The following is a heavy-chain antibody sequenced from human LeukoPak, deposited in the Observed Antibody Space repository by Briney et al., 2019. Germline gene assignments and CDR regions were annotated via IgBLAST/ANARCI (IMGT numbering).Heavy chain of an antibody. CDR3: AKDSGSYAFDY. V-gene: IGHV3-30*18. Sequence: PGRSLRLSCAASGFTFSSYVMHWVRQAPGKGLEWVAVISYDGSNKYYADSVKGRFTISRDNSKNTLYLQMNSLRAEDTAVYYCAKDSGSYAFDYWGQGTLVTVSS. CDR1: GFTFSSYV. D-gene: IGHD1-26*01. CDR2: ISYDGSNK. J-gene: IGHJ4*02.